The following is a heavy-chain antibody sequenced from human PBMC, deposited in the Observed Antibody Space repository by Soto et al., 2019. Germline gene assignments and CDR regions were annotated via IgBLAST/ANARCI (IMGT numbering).Heavy chain of an antibody. Sequence: GGSLRLSCAASGFTFSSYSMNWVRQAPGKGLEWVSSISSSSSYIYYADSVKGRFTISRDNAKNSLYLQMNSLRAEDPAVYYCARDRIAARPWRWGQGTLVTVSS. D-gene: IGHD6-6*01. CDR2: ISSSSSYI. CDR3: ARDRIAARPWR. CDR1: GFTFSSYS. J-gene: IGHJ4*02. V-gene: IGHV3-21*01.